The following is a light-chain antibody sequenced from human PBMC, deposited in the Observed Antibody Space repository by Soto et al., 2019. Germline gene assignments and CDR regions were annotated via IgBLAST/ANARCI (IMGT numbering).Light chain of an antibody. CDR3: QQYNNWPLT. J-gene: IGKJ3*01. V-gene: IGKV3-15*01. CDR2: VAS. CDR1: QSVSSN. Sequence: EIVMTQSPATLSVSPGERATLSCRASQSVSSNLAWYQQKPGQAPRLLIYVASTRATGIPVRFSGSGSGTEFTLTISSLQSEDFAVYYCQQYNNWPLTFGPGTKVDI.